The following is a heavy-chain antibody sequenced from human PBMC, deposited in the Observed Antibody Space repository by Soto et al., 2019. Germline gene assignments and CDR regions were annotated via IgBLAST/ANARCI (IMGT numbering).Heavy chain of an antibody. V-gene: IGHV3-23*01. CDR1: GFTFSNYA. J-gene: IGHJ4*02. D-gene: IGHD6-13*01. Sequence: GGSLRLSCTASGFTFSNYAMSWVRQAPGKGLEWVSASSGSGDTTYYADSVKGRFTLPRDNSKNTVFLQMNSLRAEDTALYYCAKSRLIATTIGYWGQGTLVTVSS. CDR3: AKSRLIATTIGY. CDR2: SSGSGDTT.